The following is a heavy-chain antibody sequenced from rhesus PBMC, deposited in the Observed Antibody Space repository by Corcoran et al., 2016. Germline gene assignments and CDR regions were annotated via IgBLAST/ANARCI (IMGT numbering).Heavy chain of an antibody. CDR1: GLTFRDYD. V-gene: IGHV3-136*01. J-gene: IGHJ4*01. CDR3: IRPKTY. CDR2: ISSTGKTI. Sequence: DVQLVESGGGLVQPGGYLRLSCAAPGLTFRDYDRSWVRRAPGKGLEWVSYISSTGKTIYYADSVKGRFTISRANAKNSLFLQMTTLRAEDTAVYYCIRPKTYWGQGVLVTVSS.